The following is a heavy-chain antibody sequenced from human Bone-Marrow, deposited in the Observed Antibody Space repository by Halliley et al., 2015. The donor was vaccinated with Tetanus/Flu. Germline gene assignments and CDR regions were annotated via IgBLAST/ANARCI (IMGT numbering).Heavy chain of an antibody. Sequence: QLVQSEVEVKKPGASVKVSCKASGNTFTNYGVIWVRQAPGQGLDWMGWIRANNGDTHYTQSLQGRATMTTDTSTNTAYMELRSLRFDDTAVYYCATRDAWGQGTLVTVSS. CDR1: GNTFTNYG. CDR2: IRANNGDT. V-gene: IGHV1-18*01. J-gene: IGHJ5*02. CDR3: ATRDA.